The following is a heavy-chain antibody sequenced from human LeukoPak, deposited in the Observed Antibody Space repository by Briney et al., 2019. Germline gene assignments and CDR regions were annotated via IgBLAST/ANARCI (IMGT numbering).Heavy chain of an antibody. Sequence: GASVKVSCKASGYTFTSYYMHWVRQAPGQGLEWMGIINPSGGSTSYAQKFQGRVTMTRDMSTSIVYMELSSLRSDDTAVYYCARESVPAVAARRGLNYWGQGTLVAVSS. CDR3: ARESVPAVAARRGLNY. CDR2: INPSGGST. CDR1: GYTFTSYY. D-gene: IGHD6-6*01. V-gene: IGHV1-46*01. J-gene: IGHJ4*02.